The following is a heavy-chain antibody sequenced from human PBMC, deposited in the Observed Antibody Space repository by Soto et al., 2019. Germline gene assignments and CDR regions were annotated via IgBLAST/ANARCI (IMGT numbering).Heavy chain of an antibody. Sequence: GESLKISCKTSGYSFRSYWIGWVRQMPGKGLEWMGIIYPGDSNTRYSPSFQGQVSISADRSSNTAFLQWSSLKAADSAIYYCARHLHSDSVHITPVSPDYWGQGTLVTVSS. CDR1: GYSFRSYW. V-gene: IGHV5-51*01. CDR3: ARHLHSDSVHITPVSPDY. J-gene: IGHJ4*02. D-gene: IGHD4-4*01. CDR2: IYPGDSNT.